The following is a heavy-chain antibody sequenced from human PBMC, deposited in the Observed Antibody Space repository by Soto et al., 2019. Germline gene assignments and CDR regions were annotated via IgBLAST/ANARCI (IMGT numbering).Heavy chain of an antibody. CDR1: GGSTSPYY. J-gene: IGHJ4*02. CDR3: ARGRPWELYDY. V-gene: IGHV4-59*01. CDR2: IDYSGGA. D-gene: IGHD1-7*01. Sequence: QVQLQESGPGLVKASETLSLTCTVSGGSTSPYYWSWLRQPPGKGLEWIGFIDYSGGARYNPSLKRRVTVSLDTSENQISLKLSSMTAADTAVYFCARGRPWELYDYGGQGTLVTVSS.